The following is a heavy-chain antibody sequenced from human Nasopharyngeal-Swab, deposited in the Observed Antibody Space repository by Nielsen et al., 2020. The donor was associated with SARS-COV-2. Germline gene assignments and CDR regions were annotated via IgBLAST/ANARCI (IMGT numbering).Heavy chain of an antibody. CDR2: ISAYNGNT. V-gene: IGHV1-18*01. CDR3: ARGFWGRTTGTTRYDAFDI. D-gene: IGHD1-1*01. Sequence: WVRQAPGQGLEWMGWISAYNGNTNYAQKLQGRVTMTTDTSTSTAYMELRSLRSDDTAVYYCARGFWGRTTGTTRYDAFDIWGQGTMVTVSS. J-gene: IGHJ3*02.